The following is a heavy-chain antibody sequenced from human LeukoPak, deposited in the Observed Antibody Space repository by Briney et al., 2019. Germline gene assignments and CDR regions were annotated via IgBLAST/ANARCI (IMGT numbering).Heavy chain of an antibody. J-gene: IGHJ2*01. CDR1: GFTVSSNY. CDR2: LYSGGRT. CDR3: ARDMGANNWNLYFDL. Sequence: GGFLRLSCAASGFTVSSNYMSWVRQAPGKGLEWVAVLYSGGRTFYADSVKGRFTISRDTSKNMLYLQMNSLRVEDTAVYYCARDMGANNWNLYFDLWGRGTLVTVSS. D-gene: IGHD1-20*01. V-gene: IGHV3-66*01.